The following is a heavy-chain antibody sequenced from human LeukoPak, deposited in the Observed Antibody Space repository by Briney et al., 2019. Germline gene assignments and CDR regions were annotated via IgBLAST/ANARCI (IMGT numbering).Heavy chain of an antibody. J-gene: IGHJ5*02. D-gene: IGHD3-16*02. CDR3: ARFVQAKRELSNNWFDP. CDR1: GFTFSSYS. Sequence: GGSLRLSCAASGFTFSSYSMNWVRQAPGKGLEWVSYISSSSSTIYYADSVKGRFTISRDNAKNSLYLQMNSLRAEDTAVYYCARFVQAKRELSNNWFDPWGQGTLVTVSS. CDR2: ISSSSSTI. V-gene: IGHV3-48*04.